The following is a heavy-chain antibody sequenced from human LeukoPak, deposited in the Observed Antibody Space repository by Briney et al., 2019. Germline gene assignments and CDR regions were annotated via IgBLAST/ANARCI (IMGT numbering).Heavy chain of an antibody. CDR1: GGSFSGYY. J-gene: IGHJ4*02. D-gene: IGHD3-10*01. Sequence: SETLSLTCAVYGGSFSGYYWSWIRQPPGKGLEWIGEINHSGSTNYNPSPKSRVTISVDTSKNQFSLKLSSVTAADTAVYYCARVYYYGSGSGDFDYWGQGTLVTVSS. CDR3: ARVYYYGSGSGDFDY. V-gene: IGHV4-34*01. CDR2: INHSGST.